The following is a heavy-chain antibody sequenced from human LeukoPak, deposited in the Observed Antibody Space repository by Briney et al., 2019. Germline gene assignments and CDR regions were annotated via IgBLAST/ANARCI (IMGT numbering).Heavy chain of an antibody. V-gene: IGHV4-34*01. D-gene: IGHD2-21*02. J-gene: IGHJ5*02. CDR3: AYCGGDCYSHWFDP. Sequence: SETLSLTCAVYGGSFSGYYWSWIRQPPGKGLEWIGEINHSGSTNYNPSLKSRVTISVDTSKNQFSLKLSSVTAADTAVYYCAYCGGDCYSHWFDPWGQGTLVTVSS. CDR2: INHSGST. CDR1: GGSFSGYY.